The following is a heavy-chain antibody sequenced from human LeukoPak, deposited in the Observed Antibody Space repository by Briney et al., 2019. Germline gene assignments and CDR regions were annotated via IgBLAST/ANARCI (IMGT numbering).Heavy chain of an antibody. CDR2: IRQDGSEK. D-gene: IGHD6-13*01. V-gene: IGHV3-7*01. CDR1: GFTFTDYW. Sequence: GRSLRLSCEVSGFTFTDYWMNWVRQAPGKGPEWVASIRQDGSEKTYVDSVKGRFTISRDNTKNSLSLQLNGLGAEDTAVYYCARDGTAAGLYFDLWGQGTLVTVS. J-gene: IGHJ4*01. CDR3: ARDGTAAGLYFDL.